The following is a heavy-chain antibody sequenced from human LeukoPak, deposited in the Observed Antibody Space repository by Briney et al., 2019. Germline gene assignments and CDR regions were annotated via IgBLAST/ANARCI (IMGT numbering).Heavy chain of an antibody. CDR3: AKGALYYGSGSHSDY. Sequence: PGRSLRLSCAASGFTFSSYGMHWVRQAPGKGLEWVAVISYDGSNEYYADSVKGRFTISRDNSKNTLYLQMNSLRAEDTAVYYCAKGALYYGSGSHSDYWGQGTLVTVSS. CDR2: ISYDGSNE. CDR1: GFTFSSYG. J-gene: IGHJ4*02. D-gene: IGHD3-10*01. V-gene: IGHV3-30*18.